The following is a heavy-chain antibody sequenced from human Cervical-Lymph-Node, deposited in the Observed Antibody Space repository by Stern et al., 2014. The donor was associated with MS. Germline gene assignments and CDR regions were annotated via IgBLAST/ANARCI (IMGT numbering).Heavy chain of an antibody. V-gene: IGHV1-18*01. D-gene: IGHD1-14*01. CDR2: IRIYNDNA. CDR3: ARELKGGSEAASDV. J-gene: IGHJ3*01. CDR1: GYTFTSYG. Sequence: VQLEQSGAEVKKPGASVKVSCKASGYTFTSYGIIWARKAPGHGLEWRGWIRIYNDNADYAPRFQGRVTMTTDTSTGTVYMELRSLRSDDTAVYYCARELKGGSEAASDVWGQGTKVTVSS.